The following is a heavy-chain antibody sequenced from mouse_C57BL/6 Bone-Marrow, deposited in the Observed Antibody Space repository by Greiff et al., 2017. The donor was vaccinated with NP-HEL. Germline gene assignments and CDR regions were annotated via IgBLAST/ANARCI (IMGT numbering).Heavy chain of an antibody. D-gene: IGHD2-4*01. CDR3: ARRVLRGDYYAMDY. CDR2: INPNNGGT. Sequence: VQLQQSGPELVKPGASVKISCKASGYTFTDYYMNWVKQSHGKSLEWIGDINPNNGGTSYNQKFKGKATLTVDKSSSTAYMELRSLTSEDSAVYYCARRVLRGDYYAMDYWGQGTSVTVSS. CDR1: GYTFTDYY. V-gene: IGHV1-26*01. J-gene: IGHJ4*01.